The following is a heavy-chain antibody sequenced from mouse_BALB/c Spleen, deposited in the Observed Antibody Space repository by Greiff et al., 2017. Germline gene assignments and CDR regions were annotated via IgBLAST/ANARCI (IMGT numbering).Heavy chain of an antibody. J-gene: IGHJ3*01. V-gene: IGHV14-3*02. CDR3: ALITTVETWCAY. Sequence: EVQLHQSGAELVKPGASVKLSCTASGFNIKDTYMHWVKQRPEQGLEWIGRIDPANGNTKYDPKFQGKATITADTSSNTAYLQLSSLTSEDTAVYYCALITTVETWCAYWGQGTLVTVSA. CDR2: IDPANGNT. D-gene: IGHD1-2*01. CDR1: GFNIKDTY.